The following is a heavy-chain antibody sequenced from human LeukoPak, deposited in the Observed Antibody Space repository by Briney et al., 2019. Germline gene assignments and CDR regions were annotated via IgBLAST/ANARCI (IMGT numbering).Heavy chain of an antibody. V-gene: IGHV1-2*02. Sequence: ASVKVSCKASGYTFTGYYMHWVRQAPGQGLEWMGWINPNSGGTNYAQKFQGRVTMTRDTSISTAYMDLSRLRSDDTAVYYCTRDSYYDSSGYYSSEYFQHWGQGTLVTVSS. J-gene: IGHJ1*01. CDR3: TRDSYYDSSGYYSSEYFQH. CDR1: GYTFTGYY. D-gene: IGHD3-22*01. CDR2: INPNSGGT.